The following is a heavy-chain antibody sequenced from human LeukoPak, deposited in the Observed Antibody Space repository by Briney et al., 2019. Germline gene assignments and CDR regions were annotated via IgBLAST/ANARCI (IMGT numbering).Heavy chain of an antibody. Sequence: PSETLSLTCTVSGDSISSSSYSWGWIRQPPGKGLEWIGSIYYSGSTYYNPSLKSRVTISVDTSKNQFSLKLSSVTAADTAVYYCAQPRSGYSSDAFDIWGQGTMVTVSS. D-gene: IGHD3-3*01. V-gene: IGHV4-39*01. CDR3: AQPRSGYSSDAFDI. CDR2: IYYSGST. CDR1: GDSISSSSYS. J-gene: IGHJ3*02.